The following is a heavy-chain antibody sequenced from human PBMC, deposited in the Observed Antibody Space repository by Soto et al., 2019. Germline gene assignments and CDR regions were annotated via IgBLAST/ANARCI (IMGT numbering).Heavy chain of an antibody. CDR1: GGTFSSYA. Sequence: QVQLVQSGAEVKKPGSSVKVSCQASGGTFSSYAISWVRQAPGQGLEWMGGIIPIFGTANYAQKFQGRVTITAEKSTSTAYMELSSLRSEDTAVYYCARGVRGDYLYYYYGMDVWGQGTTVTVSS. J-gene: IGHJ6*02. V-gene: IGHV1-69*06. D-gene: IGHD4-17*01. CDR2: IIPIFGTA. CDR3: ARGVRGDYLYYYYGMDV.